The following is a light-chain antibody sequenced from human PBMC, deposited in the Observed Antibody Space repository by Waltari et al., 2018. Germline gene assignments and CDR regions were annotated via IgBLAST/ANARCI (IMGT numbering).Light chain of an antibody. CDR1: QSVLYSSNNKNY. CDR3: QQYVVIPWT. J-gene: IGKJ1*01. V-gene: IGKV4-1*01. Sequence: DIVMTQSPDSLAVSLGERAIITCKSSQSVLYSSNNKNYLAWYQQKPGQPPKLLIYWASTRELGFPDRFSGSGSGTDFTLTINSLQAEDVAVYYCQQYVVIPWTFGQGTKVEVK. CDR2: WAS.